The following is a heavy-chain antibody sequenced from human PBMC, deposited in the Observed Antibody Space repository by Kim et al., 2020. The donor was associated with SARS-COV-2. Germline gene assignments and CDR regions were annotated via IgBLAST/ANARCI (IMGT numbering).Heavy chain of an antibody. CDR3: ARGREGVWGSYRRRGWFDP. V-gene: IGHV1-8*01. CDR1: GYTFTSYD. J-gene: IGHJ5*02. Sequence: ASVKVSCKASGYTFTSYDINWVRQATGQGLEWMGWMNPNSGNTGYAQKFQGRVTMTRNTSISTAYMELSSLRSEDTAVYYCARGREGVWGSYRRRGWFDPWGQGTLVTVSS. CDR2: MNPNSGNT. D-gene: IGHD3-16*02.